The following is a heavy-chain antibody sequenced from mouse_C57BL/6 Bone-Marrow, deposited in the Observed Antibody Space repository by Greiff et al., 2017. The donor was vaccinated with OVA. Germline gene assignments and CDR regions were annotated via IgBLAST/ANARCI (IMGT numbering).Heavy chain of an antibody. CDR3: TSYGNFDY. Sequence: VQLQQSGAELVRPGASVKLSCTASGFNIKDDYMHWVKQRPEQGLEWIGWIDPENGDTVYASKFQGKATITADTSSNTAYLQLSSLTSEDTAVYYCTSYGNFDYWGQGTTLTVSS. CDR1: GFNIKDDY. J-gene: IGHJ2*01. CDR2: IDPENGDT. D-gene: IGHD2-1*01. V-gene: IGHV14-4*01.